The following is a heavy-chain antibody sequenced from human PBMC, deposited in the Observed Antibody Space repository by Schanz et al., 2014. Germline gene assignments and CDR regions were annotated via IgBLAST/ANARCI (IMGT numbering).Heavy chain of an antibody. CDR1: GFTFNSYA. D-gene: IGHD2-2*01. J-gene: IGHJ4*02. CDR3: AKDSTHIDIVLVPTAIDY. CDR2: ISHSGGSK. Sequence: EGQLAESGGGLVQPGGSLRLSCAASGFTFNSYAMTWVRQAPGKGLEWVSSISHSGGSKYYADSVKGRFTISRDNSKNTLYLHMNTLRSEDTAVYYCAKDSTHIDIVLVPTAIDYWGQGTLVTVSS. V-gene: IGHV3-23*04.